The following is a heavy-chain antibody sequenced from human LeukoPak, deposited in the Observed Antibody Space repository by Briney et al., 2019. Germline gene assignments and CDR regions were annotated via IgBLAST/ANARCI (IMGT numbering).Heavy chain of an antibody. Sequence: SQTLSLTCAISGDSLSSNNAAWNWIRQSPSRGLQWLGRTYFRSKWYTDYAVSLKSRITINPDASKNQFFLQLNSVTPEDTAVYYCARDRHFPYYFDYWGQGTLVTVSS. D-gene: IGHD2/OR15-2a*01. J-gene: IGHJ4*02. V-gene: IGHV6-1*01. CDR1: GDSLSSNNAA. CDR2: TYFRSKWYT. CDR3: ARDRHFPYYFDY.